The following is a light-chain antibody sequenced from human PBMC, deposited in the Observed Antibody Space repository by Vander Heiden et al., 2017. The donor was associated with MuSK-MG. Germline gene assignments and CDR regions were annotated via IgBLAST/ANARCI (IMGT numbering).Light chain of an antibody. J-gene: IGLJ1*01. CDR1: SSDVGGYNY. V-gene: IGLV2-14*03. Sequence: QSALTQPASVSGSPGQSLTISCTGTSSDVGGYNYVSWYQQHPGKAPKLMIYDVSNRPSGVSNRFSGSKSGNTASLTISGLQAGDEADYYCSSYTSSSLYVFGTGTKVTVL. CDR3: SSYTSSSLYV. CDR2: DVS.